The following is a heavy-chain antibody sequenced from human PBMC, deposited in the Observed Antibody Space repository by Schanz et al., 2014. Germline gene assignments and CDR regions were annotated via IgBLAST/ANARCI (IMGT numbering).Heavy chain of an antibody. Sequence: EVQLVESGGCLVQPCRSPRLSCAASGFTFDDYAMHWVRQAPGKGLEWVSGISWNSGSIGYADSVKGRFTISRDDAKNSLYLQMNSLRAEDTALYYCAKDRQNRVNRVGYYYGMDVWGQGTTVTVSS. J-gene: IGHJ6*02. CDR1: GFTFDDYA. CDR2: ISWNSGSI. CDR3: AKDRQNRVNRVGYYYGMDV. D-gene: IGHD3-16*01. V-gene: IGHV3-9*01.